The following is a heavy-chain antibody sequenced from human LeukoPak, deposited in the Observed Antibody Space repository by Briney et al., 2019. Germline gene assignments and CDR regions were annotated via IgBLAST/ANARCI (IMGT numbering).Heavy chain of an antibody. CDR2: INPSGGST. D-gene: IGHD2-2*01. J-gene: IGHJ4*02. Sequence: ASVKVSCKASGYTFTSYYIHWVRQAPGQGLEWMGIINPSGGSTSYAQKFQGRVTMTRDTSTSTVYMELSSLRSEDTAVYYCARDGGGCSSTSCSHYYFDYWGLGTLVTVSS. CDR1: GYTFTSYY. V-gene: IGHV1-46*03. CDR3: ARDGGGCSSTSCSHYYFDY.